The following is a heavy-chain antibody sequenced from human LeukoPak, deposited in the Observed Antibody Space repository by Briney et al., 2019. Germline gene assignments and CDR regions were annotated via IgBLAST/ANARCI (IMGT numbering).Heavy chain of an antibody. CDR3: AKETADDTAIDY. V-gene: IGHV3-9*01. Sequence: GGSLRLSCAASGFTFSSYAMSWVRQAPGKGLEWVSGISWNSGSIGYADSVKGRFTISRDNAKNSLYLQMNSLRAEDTALYYCAKETADDTAIDYWGQGTLVTVSS. CDR2: ISWNSGSI. J-gene: IGHJ4*02. CDR1: GFTFSSYA. D-gene: IGHD5-18*01.